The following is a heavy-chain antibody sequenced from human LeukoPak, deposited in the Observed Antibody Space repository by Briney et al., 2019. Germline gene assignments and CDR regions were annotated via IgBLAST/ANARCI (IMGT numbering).Heavy chain of an antibody. CDR2: ISGNGQQT. J-gene: IGHJ4*02. D-gene: IGHD3-22*01. V-gene: IGHV3-23*01. CDR1: GFTFIRSA. CDR3: AKDANYLDSSGYLIPFDY. Sequence: GGSLRLSCSASGFTFIRSAMTWVRQLPGGGLEWVSSISGNGQQTYYGDSVKGRFSVSIDNSQNTLYLQMDSLRADDSALYYCAKDANYLDSSGYLIPFDYWGQGTLVTLSS.